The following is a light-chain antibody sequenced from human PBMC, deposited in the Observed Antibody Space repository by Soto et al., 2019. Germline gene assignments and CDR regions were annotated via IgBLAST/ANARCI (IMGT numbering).Light chain of an antibody. CDR2: GAS. Sequence: EIVLTQSPGTLSLSPGERATLSCRASQSVSRNSLAWYQQQPGQAPRLLIYGASSRATDIPDRFSGSGSGTDFTLIVSRLEPEDFAVYFCQQYGTSPPPFGPGTKVAIK. CDR3: QQYGTSPPP. V-gene: IGKV3-20*01. J-gene: IGKJ3*01. CDR1: QSVSRNS.